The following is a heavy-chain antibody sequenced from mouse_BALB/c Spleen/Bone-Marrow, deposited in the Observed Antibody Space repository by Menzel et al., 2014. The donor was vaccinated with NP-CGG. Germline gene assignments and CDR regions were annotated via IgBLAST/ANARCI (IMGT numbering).Heavy chain of an antibody. J-gene: IGHJ3*01. CDR2: IDPANGNT. CDR3: ASYYYGSSSFAY. V-gene: IGHV14-3*02. D-gene: IGHD1-1*01. Sequence: VQLQPSGAELVKPGASVKLSCTASGFNIKDTYMHWVKQRPEQGLEWIGRIDPANGNTKYDPKFQGKATITADTSSNTAYLQVSSLTSEDTAVYYCASYYYGSSSFAYWGQGTLVTVSA. CDR1: GFNIKDTY.